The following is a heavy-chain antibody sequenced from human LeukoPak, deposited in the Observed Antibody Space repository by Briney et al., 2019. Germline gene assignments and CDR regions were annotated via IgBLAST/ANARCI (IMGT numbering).Heavy chain of an antibody. CDR3: VRGANRNYPGNWFDP. D-gene: IGHD1-7*01. CDR1: GYTFTSYD. Sequence: ASVKVSCKASGYTFTSYDIIWVRQATGQGLEWMGWMNANNGNTNYAQKFQGRVTMTRDTSINTAYMDLSSLGSEDTAVYYCVRGANRNYPGNWFDPWGQGTLVTVSS. CDR2: MNANNGNT. J-gene: IGHJ5*02. V-gene: IGHV1-8*01.